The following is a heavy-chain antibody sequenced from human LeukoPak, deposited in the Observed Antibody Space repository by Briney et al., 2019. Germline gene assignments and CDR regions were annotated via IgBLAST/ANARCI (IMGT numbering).Heavy chain of an antibody. V-gene: IGHV4-38-2*02. J-gene: IGHJ4*02. CDR3: ARYITAGQYYFDY. CDR2: IFHSGST. D-gene: IGHD1-14*01. CDR1: GYSISSGYY. Sequence: SETLSLTCTVSGYSISSGYYWGWIRQPPGKGLEWIGSIFHSGSTYYNPPLKSRVTISIDTSKNQFSLRLSSVTAADTAVHYCARYITAGQYYFDYWGQGTLVTVSS.